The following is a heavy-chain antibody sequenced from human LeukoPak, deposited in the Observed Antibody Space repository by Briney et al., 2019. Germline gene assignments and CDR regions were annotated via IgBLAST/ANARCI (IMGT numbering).Heavy chain of an antibody. V-gene: IGHV3-21*06. D-gene: IGHD3-22*01. Sequence: GGSLRLSCAASGFTFSSYSMSWVRQAPGKGLEWVSSISSSSSYIYYADSVKGRFTTSRDNAKSSLYLQMNSLRAENTAVYYCAEGRYDSNGYQIDYWGQGTLVTVSS. J-gene: IGHJ4*02. CDR3: AEGRYDSNGYQIDY. CDR2: ISSSSSYI. CDR1: GFTFSSYS.